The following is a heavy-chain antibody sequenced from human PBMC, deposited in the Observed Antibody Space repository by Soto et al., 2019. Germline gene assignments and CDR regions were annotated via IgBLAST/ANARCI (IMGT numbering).Heavy chain of an antibody. CDR3: ARGYCNGGSCCPGIY. Sequence: EVHLVESGGGSVQPGGSLRLSCAASGFTFNSYSMHWVRQAPGKGLEWVSYITGSSSAIYYADSVKGRFTISRDNAXXSLSLQMNSLRDEDTAVYYCARGYCNGGSCCPGIYWGQGTLVSVSS. J-gene: IGHJ4*02. V-gene: IGHV3-48*02. D-gene: IGHD2-15*01. CDR1: GFTFNSYS. CDR2: ITGSSSAI.